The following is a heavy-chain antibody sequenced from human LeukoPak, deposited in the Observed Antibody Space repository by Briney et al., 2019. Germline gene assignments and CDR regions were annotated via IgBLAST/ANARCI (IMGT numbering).Heavy chain of an antibody. V-gene: IGHV1-46*01. D-gene: IGHD6-13*01. J-gene: IGHJ4*02. Sequence: ASVKVSCKVPGYTLTELSMHWVRQAPGQGLEWMGIINPSGGSTSYAQKFQGRVTMTRDRSTSTVYMELSSLRSEDTAVYYCARDRGSSWYHPFDYWGQGTLVTVSS. CDR1: GYTLTELS. CDR2: INPSGGST. CDR3: ARDRGSSWYHPFDY.